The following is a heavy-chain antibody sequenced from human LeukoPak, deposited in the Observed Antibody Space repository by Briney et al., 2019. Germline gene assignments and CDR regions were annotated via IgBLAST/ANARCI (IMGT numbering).Heavy chain of an antibody. CDR1: GGSISGYY. J-gene: IGHJ2*01. CDR2: LHYSGST. Sequence: SETLSLTCTVSGGSISGYYWSWIRQPPGKGLEWIGYLHYSGSTNYNPSLKSRVTISVDTSKNQFSLKLSSVTATDTAVYYCARNIFGYYGSGKWYFDLWGRGTLVTVSS. CDR3: ARNIFGYYGSGKWYFDL. V-gene: IGHV4-59*08. D-gene: IGHD3-10*01.